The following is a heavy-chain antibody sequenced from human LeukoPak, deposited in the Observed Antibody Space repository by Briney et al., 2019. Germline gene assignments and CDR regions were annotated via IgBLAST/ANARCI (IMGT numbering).Heavy chain of an antibody. Sequence: GGSLRLSCAASGFTFSSYWMTWVRQAPGKGLEWVATIKQYRSENDYVDSVKGRFTISRDYAKKSLFLQTDSLRPGDPAVYYCARAAEISALDHWGRGTLVTVSS. D-gene: IGHD6-13*01. CDR2: IKQYRSEN. J-gene: IGHJ4*02. V-gene: IGHV3-7*05. CDR1: GFTFSSYW. CDR3: ARAAEISALDH.